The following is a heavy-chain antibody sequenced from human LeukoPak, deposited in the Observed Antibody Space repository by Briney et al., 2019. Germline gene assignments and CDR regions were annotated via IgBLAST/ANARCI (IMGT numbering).Heavy chain of an antibody. CDR1: GFTVSSNY. J-gene: IGHJ4*02. Sequence: GGSLRLSCAASGFTVSSNYMSWVRQAPGKGLEWVSVIYGGGSTYYADSVKGRFTISRDNSKNTLYLQMNSLRAEDTAVYYCARCGIVGATSPPYYFDYWGQGTLVTVSS. CDR2: IYGGGST. V-gene: IGHV3-53*01. CDR3: ARCGIVGATSPPYYFDY. D-gene: IGHD1-26*01.